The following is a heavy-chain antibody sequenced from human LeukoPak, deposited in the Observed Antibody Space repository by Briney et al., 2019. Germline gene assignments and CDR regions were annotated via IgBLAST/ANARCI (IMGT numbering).Heavy chain of an antibody. CDR3: ARILGTAMVSGFDP. CDR2: IDWDDDK. D-gene: IGHD5-18*01. Sequence: TLSLTCTVSGGSVSSGSYYWSWIRQPPGKALEWLALIDWDDDKYYSTSLKTRLTISKDTSKNQVVLTMTNMDPVDTATYYCARILGTAMVSGFDPWGQGTLVTVSS. CDR1: GGSVSSGSYY. J-gene: IGHJ5*02. V-gene: IGHV2-70*01.